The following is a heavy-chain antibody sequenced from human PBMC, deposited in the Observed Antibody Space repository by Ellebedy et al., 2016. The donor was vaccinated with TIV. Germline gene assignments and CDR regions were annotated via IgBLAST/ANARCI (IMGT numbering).Heavy chain of an antibody. V-gene: IGHV3-15*01. Sequence: PGGSLRLSCVASGVTFTNAWMSWVRQAPGEGLEWVGRIKNYADGGTADYAPSVRGRFTISRDDSKNTLYLEMDGLMTEDTATYYCTTAGLWGQRWWYTGLDVWGQGTTVTVSS. D-gene: IGHD2-15*01. CDR1: GVTFTNAW. CDR3: TTAGLWGQRWWYTGLDV. J-gene: IGHJ6*02. CDR2: IKNYADGGTA.